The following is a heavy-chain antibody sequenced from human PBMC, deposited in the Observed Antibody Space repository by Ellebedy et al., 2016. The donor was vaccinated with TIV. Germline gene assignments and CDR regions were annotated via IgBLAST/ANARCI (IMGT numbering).Heavy chain of an antibody. CDR3: ARDPDYGDYGFDY. CDR1: GFTFSSYA. J-gene: IGHJ4*02. Sequence: PGGSLRLSCAASGFTFSSYAMHWVRQAPGKGLEWVAVISYDGSNKYYADSVKGRFTISRDNSKNTLYLQMNSLRAEDTAVYYCARDPDYGDYGFDYWGQGTLVTVSS. D-gene: IGHD4-17*01. CDR2: ISYDGSNK. V-gene: IGHV3-30-3*01.